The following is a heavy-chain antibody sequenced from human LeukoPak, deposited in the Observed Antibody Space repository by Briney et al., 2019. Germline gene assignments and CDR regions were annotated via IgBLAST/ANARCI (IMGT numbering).Heavy chain of an antibody. CDR3: AKDVGKCESLHFFDY. CDR2: ISGSGAST. J-gene: IGHJ4*02. Sequence: GGSLRLSCLTSGFTLSTNAMSWVRQAPGKGLEWISGISGSGASTYYADSVKGRFTISRDDSRNTLYLQMNSLRGDDTAVYYCAKDVGKCESLHFFDYWGQGTLVTVSS. CDR1: GFTLSTNA. D-gene: IGHD1-26*01. V-gene: IGHV3-23*01.